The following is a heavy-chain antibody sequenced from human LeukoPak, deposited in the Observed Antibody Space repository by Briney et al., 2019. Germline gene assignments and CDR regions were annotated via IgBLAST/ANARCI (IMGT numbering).Heavy chain of an antibody. J-gene: IGHJ4*02. CDR2: IYYSGTT. CDR3: ARYDSRTDKGYFDY. D-gene: IGHD3-16*01. V-gene: IGHV4-31*03. CDR1: GGSISSGVYH. Sequence: PSGILSLTCTVSGGSISSGVYHWSWIRQHPGKGLEWIGYIYYSGTTYYNPSLKSRLIMSVDTSKNQFSLRLSSVTAADTAVYYCARYDSRTDKGYFDYWGQGTLVTVSS.